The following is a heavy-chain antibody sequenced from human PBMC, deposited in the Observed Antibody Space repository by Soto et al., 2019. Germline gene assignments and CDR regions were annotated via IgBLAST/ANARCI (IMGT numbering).Heavy chain of an antibody. Sequence: SVKVSCKASGGTFSRYAISWVRQAPGQGLEWMGGIIPLFGKANYAQKFQGRVTITADESTSTAYMELSSLRSEDTAVYYCARDGTLYDSSGYYYLYWGQGTLVTVSS. CDR2: IIPLFGKA. V-gene: IGHV1-69*13. D-gene: IGHD3-22*01. CDR3: ARDGTLYDSSGYYYLY. J-gene: IGHJ4*02. CDR1: GGTFSRYA.